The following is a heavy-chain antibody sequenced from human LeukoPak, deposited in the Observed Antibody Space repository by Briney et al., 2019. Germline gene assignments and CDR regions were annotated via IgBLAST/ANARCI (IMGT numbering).Heavy chain of an antibody. Sequence: SETLSLTCSVYAGSFTGYYWSWIPQPPGHGLEWMVDINYGRGTNYHTSLKSRASSSEDTTKNPFFLRRSSVTAATTAVYCCLGRGWYMGEYCGEGTLVTVSS. V-gene: IGHV4-34*07. CDR3: LGRGWYMGEY. CDR1: AGSFTGYY. J-gene: IGHJ4*02. D-gene: IGHD6-19*01. CDR2: INYGRGT.